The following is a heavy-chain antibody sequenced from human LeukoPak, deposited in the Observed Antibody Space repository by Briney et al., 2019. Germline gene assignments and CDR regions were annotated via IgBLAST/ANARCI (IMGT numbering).Heavy chain of an antibody. CDR1: GFTFSNYA. J-gene: IGHJ4*02. CDR3: ARGDYYDSSGYYYFDY. CDR2: ISSSGVST. D-gene: IGHD3-22*01. Sequence: GGSLRLSCAASGFTFSNYAMNWVRQPPGKGLEWVSAISSSGVSTYYADSVKGRFTISRDNSKNTLYLQMNSLRAEDTAVYYCARGDYYDSSGYYYFDYWGQGTLVTVSS. V-gene: IGHV3-23*01.